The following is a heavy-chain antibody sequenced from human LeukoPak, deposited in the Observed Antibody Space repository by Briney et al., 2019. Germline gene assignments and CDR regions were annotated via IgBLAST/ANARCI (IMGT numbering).Heavy chain of an antibody. D-gene: IGHD4-23*01. CDR2: ISGSGGNT. V-gene: IGHV3-23*01. J-gene: IGHJ4*02. CDR3: ARDQYGANPQYYFHY. Sequence: GGSLRLSCAVSGFTFSNYAMSWVRQAPGKGLEWVSAISGSGGNTYYADSVKGRFTISRDNSKNTLYVQMNSLRAEDTAVYYCARDQYGANPQYYFHYWGQGTLVTVSS. CDR1: GFTFSNYA.